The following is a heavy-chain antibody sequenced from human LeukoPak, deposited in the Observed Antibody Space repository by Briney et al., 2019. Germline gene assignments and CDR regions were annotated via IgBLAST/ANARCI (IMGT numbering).Heavy chain of an antibody. CDR3: ARDWYYGDYGDAFDI. CDR2: ISSSSSTI. CDR1: GFTFSSYS. J-gene: IGHJ3*02. V-gene: IGHV3-48*01. Sequence: GGSLRLSCAASGFTFSSYSMNWVRPAPGKGLEWVSYISSSSSTIYYADSVKGRFTISRDNAKNSLYLQMNSLRAEDTAVYYCARDWYYGDYGDAFDIWGQGTMVTVSS. D-gene: IGHD4-17*01.